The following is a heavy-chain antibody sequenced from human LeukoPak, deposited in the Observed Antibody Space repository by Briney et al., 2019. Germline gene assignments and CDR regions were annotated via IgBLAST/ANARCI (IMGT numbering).Heavy chain of an antibody. CDR2: INHSGST. CDR3: ARVSRDGYNYWGYFDY. V-gene: IGHV4-34*01. D-gene: IGHD5-24*01. CDR1: GVSFSGYY. J-gene: IGHJ4*02. Sequence: SETLSLTCVVYGVSFSGYYWSWIRQSPGKGLEWIGEINHSGSTNYNPSLKSRVTISVDTSKKQFSLKLTSMTAADTAVYYCARVSRDGYNYWGYFDYWGQGTLVTVSS.